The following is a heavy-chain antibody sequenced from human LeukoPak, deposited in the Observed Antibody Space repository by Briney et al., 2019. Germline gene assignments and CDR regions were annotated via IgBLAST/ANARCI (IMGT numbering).Heavy chain of an antibody. J-gene: IGHJ6*03. Sequence: SQTLSLTCTVSGGSISSGGYHWSWIRQPAGKGLEWIGRIYTSGNTNYNPSLKSQVTISLDTSKNQFFLKLSSVTAADTAVYYCARVSYYYMDVWGKGSTVTVSS. CDR3: ARVSYYYMDV. CDR2: IYTSGNT. V-gene: IGHV4-61*02. CDR1: GGSISSGGYH.